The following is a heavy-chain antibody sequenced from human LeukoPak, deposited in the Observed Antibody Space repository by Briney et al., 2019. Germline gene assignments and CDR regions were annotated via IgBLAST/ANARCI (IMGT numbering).Heavy chain of an antibody. Sequence: PGGSLRLSCAASGFTFSTYAMSWVRQAPGKGLEWVSSISGNGAGTYYADSVKGRFTVSRDNSKNTLSPQMNSLRAEDTAVYYCARDPQYCSGGSCYSFDYWGQGTLVTVSS. V-gene: IGHV3-23*01. D-gene: IGHD2-15*01. CDR2: ISGNGAGT. CDR3: ARDPQYCSGGSCYSFDY. CDR1: GFTFSTYA. J-gene: IGHJ4*02.